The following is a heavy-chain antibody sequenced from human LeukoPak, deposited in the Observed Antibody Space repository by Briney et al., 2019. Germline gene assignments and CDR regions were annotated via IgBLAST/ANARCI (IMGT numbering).Heavy chain of an antibody. J-gene: IGHJ4*02. Sequence: SETLSLTCAVYGGSFSGYYWSWIRQPPGKGLEWIGEINHSGSTNYNPALKSRVTISVDTSKNQFSLKLSSVTAADKAVYYCARFTVVTWTRDYWGQGTLVTVSS. CDR1: GGSFSGYY. CDR2: INHSGST. D-gene: IGHD4-23*01. V-gene: IGHV4-34*01. CDR3: ARFTVVTWTRDY.